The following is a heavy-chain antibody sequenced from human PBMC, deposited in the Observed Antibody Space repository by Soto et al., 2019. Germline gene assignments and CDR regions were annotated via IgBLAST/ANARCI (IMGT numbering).Heavy chain of an antibody. Sequence: SETLSLTCSVSGGSISSAGYFWSWIRQHPGKGLEWIGHIYYSGSAYYSPSLKSRVAISVDTSRNQFSLNLSSVTAADTAVYYCARIRSGNHPDNWGQGTLVTVS. D-gene: IGHD4-4*01. J-gene: IGHJ4*02. CDR1: GGSISSAGYF. V-gene: IGHV4-31*03. CDR3: ARIRSGNHPDN. CDR2: IYYSGSA.